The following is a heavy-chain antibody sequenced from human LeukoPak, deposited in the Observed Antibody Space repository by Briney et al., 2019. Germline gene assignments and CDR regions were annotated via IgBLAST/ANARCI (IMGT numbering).Heavy chain of an antibody. D-gene: IGHD3-22*01. V-gene: IGHV4-4*02. J-gene: IGHJ4*02. CDR2: ISHSGNT. CDR1: GGSISSDTW. CDR3: AINGDYYDRSAHHFDF. Sequence: SETLSLTCTVSGGSISSDTWWSWVRQVPGQGLEWIGEISHSGNTNCKPSLKSRVTISLDESKTQFSLKLSSVTAADTAVYYCAINGDYYDRSAHHFDFWSQGTLVTVSS.